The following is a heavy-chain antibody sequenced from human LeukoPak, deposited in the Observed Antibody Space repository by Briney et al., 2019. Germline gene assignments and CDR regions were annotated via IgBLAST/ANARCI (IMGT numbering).Heavy chain of an antibody. J-gene: IGHJ4*02. CDR1: GFTFDDYA. D-gene: IGHD6-13*01. Sequence: GGSLRLSCAASGFTFDDYAMHWVRQAPGEGLEWVSGISWNSGSIGYADSVKGRFTISRDNAKNSLYLQMNSLRAEDTALYYCAKLGKAYSSSWYYFDYWGQGTLVTVSS. V-gene: IGHV3-9*01. CDR2: ISWNSGSI. CDR3: AKLGKAYSSSWYYFDY.